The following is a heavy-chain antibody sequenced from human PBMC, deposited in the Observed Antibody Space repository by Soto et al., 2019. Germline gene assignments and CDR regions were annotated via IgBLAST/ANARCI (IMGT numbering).Heavy chain of an antibody. CDR1: GGSISSSSYY. J-gene: IGHJ4*02. Sequence: QLQLQESGPGLVKPSETLSLTCTVSGGSISSSSYYWGWIRQPPGKGLEWIGSIYYSGSTYYNPSLKSRVTISVDTSKNQFSLKLSSVTAADTAVYYCASYMVRGVLFDYWGQGTLVTVSS. CDR3: ASYMVRGVLFDY. D-gene: IGHD3-10*01. CDR2: IYYSGST. V-gene: IGHV4-39*01.